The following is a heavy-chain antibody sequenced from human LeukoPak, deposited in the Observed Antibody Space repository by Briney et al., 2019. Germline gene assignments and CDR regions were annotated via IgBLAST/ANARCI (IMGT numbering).Heavy chain of an antibody. CDR1: GGTFSSYT. CDR3: ARIALRYEMPGIGYYYYGMDV. Sequence: SVKVSCKASGGTFSSYTISWVRQAPGQGLEWMGRIIPILGIANYAQKFQGRVTITADKSTSTAYMELSSLRSEDTAVNYCARIALRYEMPGIGYYYYGMDVWGQGTTVTVSS. D-gene: IGHD3-9*01. CDR2: IIPILGIA. V-gene: IGHV1-69*02. J-gene: IGHJ6*02.